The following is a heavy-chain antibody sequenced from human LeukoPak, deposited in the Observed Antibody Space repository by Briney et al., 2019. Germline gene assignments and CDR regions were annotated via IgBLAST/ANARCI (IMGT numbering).Heavy chain of an antibody. CDR2: ISAYNGNT. Sequence: ASVKVSCKASGYTFTSYGISWVRQAPGQGLEWMGWISAYNGNTNYAQKLQGRGTMTTDTSTRTAYMERRSLRSDDTAVYYCARDAVDIVATIRLGMRYWGQGTLVTVSS. D-gene: IGHD5-12*01. V-gene: IGHV1-18*01. CDR3: ARDAVDIVATIRLGMRY. CDR1: GYTFTSYG. J-gene: IGHJ4*02.